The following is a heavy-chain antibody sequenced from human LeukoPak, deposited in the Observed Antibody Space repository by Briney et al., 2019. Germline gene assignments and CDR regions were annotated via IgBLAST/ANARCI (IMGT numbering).Heavy chain of an antibody. D-gene: IGHD2-21*02. Sequence: GGSRGLSCAASGFTFSNAWMSWVRHAPGKGLEWVGRIKSKTDGGTTDYAAPVKGRFTISRDDSKNTLYLQMNSLKTEDTAVYYCTTEGGPYCGGDCYFFDYWGQGTLVTVSS. CDR2: IKSKTDGGTT. J-gene: IGHJ4*02. V-gene: IGHV3-15*01. CDR1: GFTFSNAW. CDR3: TTEGGPYCGGDCYFFDY.